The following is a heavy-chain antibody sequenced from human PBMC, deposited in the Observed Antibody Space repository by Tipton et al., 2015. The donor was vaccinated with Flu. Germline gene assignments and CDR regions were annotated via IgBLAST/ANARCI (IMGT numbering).Heavy chain of an antibody. J-gene: IGHJ5*02. V-gene: IGHV3-21*01. D-gene: IGHD1-26*01. CDR2: LSSYSDYI. Sequence: GSLRLSCTASAFTFRTYSMNWVRQAPGKGLEWVSSLSSYSDYIYYADSVKGRFTISRDNAKNSLYLQMNSLRDEDTGVYYCARDGGSYSRWFDPWGQGTLVIVSS. CDR1: AFTFRTYS. CDR3: ARDGGSYSRWFDP.